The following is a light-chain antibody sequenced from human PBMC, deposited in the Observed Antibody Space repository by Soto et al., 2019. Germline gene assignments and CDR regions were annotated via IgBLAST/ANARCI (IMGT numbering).Light chain of an antibody. Sequence: EVVLTQSPGTLSLSPGERATLSCRASQSVSSSYLAWYQQKPGQAPRLLIFGASRRATGIPDRFSGSGSGTNFTLTISRLEPGDFAVYYCQQYGKLPRTFGQGTKV. J-gene: IGKJ1*01. CDR2: GAS. V-gene: IGKV3-20*01. CDR1: QSVSSSY. CDR3: QQYGKLPRT.